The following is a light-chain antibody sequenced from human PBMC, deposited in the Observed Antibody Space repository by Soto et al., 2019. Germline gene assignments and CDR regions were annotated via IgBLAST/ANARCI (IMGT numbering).Light chain of an antibody. Sequence: EIVMTQSPATLSVSPGERATLSCSASQSVSSNLAWYQQKPGQAPRLLIYGASTRATGIPARFSGSGSGTECTLTISSLQSEDLAVYYCQQYNNWPFTFGPGTKVDI. CDR2: GAS. J-gene: IGKJ3*01. CDR3: QQYNNWPFT. V-gene: IGKV3-15*01. CDR1: QSVSSN.